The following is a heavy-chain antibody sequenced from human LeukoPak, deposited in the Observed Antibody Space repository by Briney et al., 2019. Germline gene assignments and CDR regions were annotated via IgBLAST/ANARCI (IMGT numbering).Heavy chain of an antibody. D-gene: IGHD4-17*01. Sequence: SETLSLTCTVSGGSISSGSYYWCWIRQPAGKGLEWIGRIYTSGSTNYNPTLKSRVTISADTSKNQFSLKLTSVTAADTAVYYCARDGDSGDYAYWGQGTLVTVSS. CDR1: GGSISSGSYY. V-gene: IGHV4-61*02. J-gene: IGHJ4*02. CDR2: IYTSGST. CDR3: ARDGDSGDYAY.